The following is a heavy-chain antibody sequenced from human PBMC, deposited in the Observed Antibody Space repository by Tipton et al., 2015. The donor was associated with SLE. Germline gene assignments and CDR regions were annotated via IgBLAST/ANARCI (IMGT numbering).Heavy chain of an antibody. Sequence: TLSLTCTVSGGSISSYYWSWIRQPPGKGLEWIGYIYYSGSTNYNPSLKSRVTISVDTSKNQFSLKLSSVPAADTAVYYCARDTPYDFWSGYLFQHWGQGTLVTVSS. J-gene: IGHJ1*01. CDR2: IYYSGST. CDR3: ARDTPYDFWSGYLFQH. V-gene: IGHV4-59*01. CDR1: GGSISSYY. D-gene: IGHD3-3*01.